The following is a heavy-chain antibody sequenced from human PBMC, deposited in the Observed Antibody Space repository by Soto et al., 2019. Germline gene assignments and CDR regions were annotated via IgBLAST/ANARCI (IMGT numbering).Heavy chain of an antibody. CDR3: AKDRDSSGFLVFQH. V-gene: IGHV3-9*01. Sequence: PGGSLRLSCAASGFTFDDYAMHWVRQAPGKGLEWVSGISWNSGSIGYADSVKGRFTISRDNAKNSLYLQMNSLRAEDTALYYCAKDRDSSGFLVFQHWGQGTLVTVSS. D-gene: IGHD3-22*01. CDR2: ISWNSGSI. CDR1: GFTFDDYA. J-gene: IGHJ1*01.